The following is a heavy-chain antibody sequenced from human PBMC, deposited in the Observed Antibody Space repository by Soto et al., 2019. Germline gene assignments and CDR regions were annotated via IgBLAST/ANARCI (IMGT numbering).Heavy chain of an antibody. CDR3: AKGGRQWLVTSDFNY. CDR1: GFTCSDYV. Sequence: GGSLRLSCAASGFTCSDYVMHWVRQAPGKGLEWVAVVSHDGRNTHYADSVKGRFTISRDSSKNTVSLEMTSLRAEDTAVYYCAKGGRQWLVTSDFNYWGQGALVTVSS. CDR2: VSHDGRNT. J-gene: IGHJ4*02. V-gene: IGHV3-30*18. D-gene: IGHD6-19*01.